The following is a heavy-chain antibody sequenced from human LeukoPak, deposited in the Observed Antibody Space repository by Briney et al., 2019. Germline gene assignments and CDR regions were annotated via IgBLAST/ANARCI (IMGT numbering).Heavy chain of an antibody. D-gene: IGHD3-10*01. CDR3: ARGHNYYYGSGSYYWFDP. Sequence: PSETLSLTCAVYGGSFSGYYWSWIRQPPGKGLGWVGEINHSGSTNYNPSLKSRITISVDTPKNQFSLKLTSVPAADTAVYYCARGHNYYYGSGSYYWFDPWGQGTLVTVSS. CDR1: GGSFSGYY. CDR2: INHSGST. V-gene: IGHV4-34*01. J-gene: IGHJ5*02.